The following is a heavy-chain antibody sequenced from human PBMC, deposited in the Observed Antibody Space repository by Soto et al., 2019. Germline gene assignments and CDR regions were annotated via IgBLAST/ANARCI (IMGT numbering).Heavy chain of an antibody. CDR2: MNPNSGNT. J-gene: IGHJ4*02. V-gene: IGHV1-8*01. Sequence: QVQLVQSGAEVKKPGASVKVSCKASGYTFTSYDINWVRQATGQGLEWMGWMNPNSGNTGYAQKVQGRVTMTRNTSMSTAYMELSSLRSEDTAVYYCARAVETGFGVDYWGQGTLVTVSS. D-gene: IGHD3-10*01. CDR3: ARAVETGFGVDY. CDR1: GYTFTSYD.